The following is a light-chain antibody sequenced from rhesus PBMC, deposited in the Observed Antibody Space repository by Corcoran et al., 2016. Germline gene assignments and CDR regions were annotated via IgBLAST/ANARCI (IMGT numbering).Light chain of an antibody. CDR1: QVISNW. J-gene: IGKJ2*01. CDR2: WDS. Sequence: DIQMTQSPSSLSASVGDRVTITCRASQVISNWLAWYQHKPGKAPRFLFYWDSNLETGVPSRFSGSGSGTDFTLTITSRQPEDFATYYCQQHGESPYSVGRGTKVDNK. V-gene: IGKV1-69*01. CDR3: QQHGESPYS.